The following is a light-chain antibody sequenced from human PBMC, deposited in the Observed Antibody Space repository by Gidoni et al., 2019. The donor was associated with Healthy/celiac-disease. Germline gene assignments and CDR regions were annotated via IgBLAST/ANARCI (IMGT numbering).Light chain of an antibody. CDR2: GAS. V-gene: IGKV3-20*01. CDR1: QSVSSSY. CDR3: QQYGNSGWT. J-gene: IGKJ1*01. Sequence: EIVLTQSPGPLALSPGERATLSCRASQSVSSSYLAWYQQKPGQAPRLLIYGASSRATGIPDRFSGSGSGTDFTLTISRLEPEDFAVYYCQQYGNSGWTFGQGTKVEIK.